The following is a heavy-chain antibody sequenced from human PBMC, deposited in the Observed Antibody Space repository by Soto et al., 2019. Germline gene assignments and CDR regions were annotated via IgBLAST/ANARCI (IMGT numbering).Heavy chain of an antibody. J-gene: IGHJ6*03. CDR1: GYSFTSYW. D-gene: IGHD3-3*01. Sequence: GESLKISCKCSGYSFTSYWIGWVRQMTGKGLEWMGIIYPGDSDTRYSPSFQGQVTISADKSISTAYLQWSSLKASDTAMYYCARLNIGVVPTSYYYYMDVWGKGTTVTVSS. V-gene: IGHV5-51*01. CDR3: ARLNIGVVPTSYYYYMDV. CDR2: IYPGDSDT.